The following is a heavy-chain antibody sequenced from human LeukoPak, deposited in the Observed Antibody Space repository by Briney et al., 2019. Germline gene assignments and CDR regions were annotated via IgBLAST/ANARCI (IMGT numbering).Heavy chain of an antibody. V-gene: IGHV3-21*01. D-gene: IGHD6-13*01. CDR3: ARDVGAAADSMGY. Sequence: GGSLRLSCAASGFTFSSYSMNWVRQAPGKGLEWVSSISSSSSYIYYADSVKGRFTISRDNAKNSLYLQMNSLRAEDTAVYYCARDVGAAADSMGYWGQGTLVTVSS. CDR1: GFTFSSYS. J-gene: IGHJ4*02. CDR2: ISSSSSYI.